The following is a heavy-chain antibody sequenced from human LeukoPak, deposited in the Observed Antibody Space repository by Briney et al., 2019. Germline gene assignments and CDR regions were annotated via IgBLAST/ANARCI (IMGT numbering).Heavy chain of an antibody. D-gene: IGHD3-10*01. CDR2: FYDTRSP. V-gene: IGHV4-59*01. Sequence: SETLSLTCTVSGGSISLYYWSWIRQPPGKGLEWIGYFYDTRSPKYNPSLERRVTISVDMSRDQFSLNLTSVTAADTAVYYCARGRGSLTYWGQGTLATVSS. J-gene: IGHJ4*02. CDR3: ARGRGSLTY. CDR1: GGSISLYY.